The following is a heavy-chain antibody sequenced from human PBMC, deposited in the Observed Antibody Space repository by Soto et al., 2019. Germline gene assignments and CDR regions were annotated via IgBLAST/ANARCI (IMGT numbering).Heavy chain of an antibody. V-gene: IGHV3-30*18. CDR3: AKDRSAGPDNFYYYGMDV. D-gene: IGHD6-13*01. CDR1: GFTFSSYG. J-gene: IGHJ6*02. CDR2: MSYDESIK. Sequence: GGSLRLSCAASGFTFSSYGMHWVRQAPGKGLEWVAVMSYDESIKYYADSVKGRFTISRDNSKNTLYVQMNSLRAEDTAVYYCAKDRSAGPDNFYYYGMDVWGQGTTVTVSS.